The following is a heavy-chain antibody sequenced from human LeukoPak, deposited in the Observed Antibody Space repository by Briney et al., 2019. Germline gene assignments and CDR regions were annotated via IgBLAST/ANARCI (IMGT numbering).Heavy chain of an antibody. V-gene: IGHV3-23*01. Sequence: GGSLRLSCAASGFTFSSYAMSWVRQAPGKGLEWVSAIRGSGGSTYYADSVKGRFTISRDNSKKTLYLQMTSRRAEDTAVYTGAKKAGVGQAEPINYWGRGPLVTV. CDR3: AKKAGVGQAEPINY. CDR1: GFTFSSYA. CDR2: IRGSGGST. D-gene: IGHD1-14*01. J-gene: IGHJ4*02.